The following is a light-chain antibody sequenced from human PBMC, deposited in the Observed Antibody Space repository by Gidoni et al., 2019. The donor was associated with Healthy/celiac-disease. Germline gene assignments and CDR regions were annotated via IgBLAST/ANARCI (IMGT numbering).Light chain of an antibody. V-gene: IGKV3-15*01. CDR1: QSVSSN. Sequence: IVMTQSPATLSVSPGERATLSARASQSVSSNLDWYQQKPGQAPRLLIYGASTRATGIPARFSGSGSGTEFTLTISSLQSEDFAVYYCQQYNNWWTFGQGTKVEIK. CDR2: GAS. CDR3: QQYNNWWT. J-gene: IGKJ1*01.